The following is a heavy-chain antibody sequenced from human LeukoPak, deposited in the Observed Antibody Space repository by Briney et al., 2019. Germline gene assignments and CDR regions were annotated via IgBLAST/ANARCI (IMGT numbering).Heavy chain of an antibody. V-gene: IGHV3-23*01. J-gene: IGHJ4*02. CDR1: GFTFSSYA. CDR3: AKAGQAYCSSTSCQRHYFDY. Sequence: GGSLRLSCAASGFTFSSYAMSWVRQAPGKGLEWVSAISGSGGSTYYADSVKGRFTISRDNSKNTLYLQMNSPRAEDTAVYYCAKAGQAYCSSTSCQRHYFDYWGQGTLVTVSS. CDR2: ISGSGGST. D-gene: IGHD2-2*01.